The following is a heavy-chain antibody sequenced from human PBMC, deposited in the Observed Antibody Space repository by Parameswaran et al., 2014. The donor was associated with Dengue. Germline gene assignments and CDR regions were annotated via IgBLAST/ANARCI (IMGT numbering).Heavy chain of an antibody. Sequence: VRQAPGKGLEWVAVISYDGSNKYYADSVKGRFTISRDSSKNTLYLQMNSLRAEDTALYYCAKDIYGSGNYPYFEYWGQGTLVTVSS. J-gene: IGHJ4*02. CDR3: AKDIYGSGNYPYFEY. V-gene: IGHV3-30*18. D-gene: IGHD3-10*01. CDR2: ISYDGSNK.